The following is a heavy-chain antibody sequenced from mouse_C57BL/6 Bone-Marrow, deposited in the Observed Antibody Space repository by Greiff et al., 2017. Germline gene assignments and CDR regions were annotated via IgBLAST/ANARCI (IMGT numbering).Heavy chain of an antibody. CDR1: GFSLTSYG. Sequence: VKLVESGPGLVAPSQSLSITCTVSGFSLTSYGVHWVRQPPGKGLEWLVVIWSDGSTTYNSALKSRLSISKDNSKSQVFLKMNSLQTDDTAMYYCARHNYYGSSGYWYFDVWGTGTTVTVSS. CDR2: IWSDGST. J-gene: IGHJ1*03. D-gene: IGHD1-1*01. CDR3: ARHNYYGSSGYWYFDV. V-gene: IGHV2-6-1*01.